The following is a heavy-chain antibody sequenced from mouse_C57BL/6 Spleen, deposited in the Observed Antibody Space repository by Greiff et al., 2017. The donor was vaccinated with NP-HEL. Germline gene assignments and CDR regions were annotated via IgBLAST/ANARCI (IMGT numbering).Heavy chain of an antibody. CDR3: ARHKTRGVVSHLDY. Sequence: EVKLVESGGDLVKPGGSLKLSCAASGFTFSSYGMSWVRQTPDKRLEWVATISSGGSYTYYPDSVKGRFTISRDNAKNTLYLQMSSLKSEDTAMYYGARHKTRGVVSHLDYWGKGTTLTVSS. CDR1: GFTFSSYG. V-gene: IGHV5-6*02. D-gene: IGHD1-1*01. J-gene: IGHJ2*01. CDR2: ISSGGSYT.